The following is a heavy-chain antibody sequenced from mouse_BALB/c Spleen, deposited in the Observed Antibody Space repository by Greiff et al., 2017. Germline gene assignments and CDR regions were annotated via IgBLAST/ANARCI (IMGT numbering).Heavy chain of an antibody. CDR3: AIGSSHYYAMDY. CDR1: GYTFTDYN. D-gene: IGHD1-1*01. V-gene: IGHV1-18*01. Sequence: EVQLQQSGPELVKPGASVKISCKASGYTFTDYNMDWVKQSHGKSLEWIGDINPNNGGTIYNQKFKGKATLTVDKSSSTAYMELRSLTSEDTAVYYCAIGSSHYYAMDYWGQGTSVTVSS. J-gene: IGHJ4*01. CDR2: INPNNGGT.